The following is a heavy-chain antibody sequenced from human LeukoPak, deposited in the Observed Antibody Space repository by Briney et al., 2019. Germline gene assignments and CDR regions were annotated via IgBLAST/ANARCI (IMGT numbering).Heavy chain of an antibody. CDR1: GYTFTGYY. Sequence: ASVKVSCKASGYTFTGYYMHWVRQAPGQGLEWMGRINPNSGGTNYAQKFQGRVTMTRDTSISTAYMELSRLRSDDTAVYYCARAPFLSSAGLVKRGGDYFDYWGQGTLVTVSS. D-gene: IGHD6-19*01. V-gene: IGHV1-2*06. CDR3: ARAPFLSSAGLVKRGGDYFDY. J-gene: IGHJ4*02. CDR2: INPNSGGT.